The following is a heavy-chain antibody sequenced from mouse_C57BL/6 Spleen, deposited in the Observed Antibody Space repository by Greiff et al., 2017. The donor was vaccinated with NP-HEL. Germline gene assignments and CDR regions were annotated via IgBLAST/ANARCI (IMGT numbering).Heavy chain of an antibody. CDR1: GYTFTSYW. Sequence: QVQLQQPGAELVKPGASVKLSCKASGYTFTSYWMQWVKQRPGQGLEWIGEIDPSDSYTNYNQKFKGKATLTVDTSSSTAYMQLSSLTSEDSAVYYCARSLGAMDYWGQGTSVTVSS. CDR3: ARSLGAMDY. V-gene: IGHV1-50*01. CDR2: IDPSDSYT. D-gene: IGHD4-1*01. J-gene: IGHJ4*01.